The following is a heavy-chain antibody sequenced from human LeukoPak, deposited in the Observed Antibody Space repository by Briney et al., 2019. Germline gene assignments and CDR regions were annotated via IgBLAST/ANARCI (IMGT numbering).Heavy chain of an antibody. Sequence: SETLSLTCTVSGGSISSSSSHWGWIRQPPGKGLEWIGSIYYSGSTYYNPSLKSRVTISVDTSKNQFSLKLSSVTAADTAVYCCARHDLAALFFDYWGQGTLVTVSS. CDR3: ARHDLAALFFDY. CDR2: IYYSGST. V-gene: IGHV4-39*01. CDR1: GGSISSSSSH. J-gene: IGHJ4*02.